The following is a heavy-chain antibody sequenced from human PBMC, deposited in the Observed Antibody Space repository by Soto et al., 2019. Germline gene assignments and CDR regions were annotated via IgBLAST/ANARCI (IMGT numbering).Heavy chain of an antibody. V-gene: IGHV1-18*04. CDR3: ARKGYIGNFAMDV. D-gene: IGHD5-12*01. J-gene: IGHJ6*02. Sequence: VSAQVTCRDSSYSLQCYALRSLRQDPGQGLEWMGWISGHNGKADYAENFQGRVIMTTDTSTATASMDLRGLRSDDTAVYYCARKGYIGNFAMDVWGQGITVTLPS. CDR2: ISGHNGKA. CDR1: SYSLQCYA.